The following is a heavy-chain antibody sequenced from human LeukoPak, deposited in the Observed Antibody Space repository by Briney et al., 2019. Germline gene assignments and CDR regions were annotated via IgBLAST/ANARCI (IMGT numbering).Heavy chain of an antibody. CDR2: IYSSGST. D-gene: IGHD3-22*01. Sequence: SETLSLTCTVSGGSISSYYWSWIRQPAGQGLEWIGRIYSSGSTNYTPSLKRRVTMSVDTSKNQFSLKLSSVTAADTAVYYCARAQFVYYYSSGYYYGPLSIWGQGTMVTVSS. CDR3: ARAQFVYYYSSGYYYGPLSI. V-gene: IGHV4-4*07. CDR1: GGSISSYY. J-gene: IGHJ3*02.